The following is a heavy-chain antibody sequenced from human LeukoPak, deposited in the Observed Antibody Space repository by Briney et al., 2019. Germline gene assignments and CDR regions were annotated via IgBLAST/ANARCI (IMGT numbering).Heavy chain of an antibody. J-gene: IGHJ3*02. V-gene: IGHV1-24*01. CDR3: ATVDLIRPGAFDI. CDR2: FDPEDGET. Sequence: ASVKVSCKVSGYTLTELSMHWVRQAPGKGLEWMGGFDPEDGETIYAQKFQGRVTMTEDTSTDTAYMELSSLRSEDTAVYYCATVDLIRPGAFDIWGQGTMDTVSS. CDR1: GYTLTELS. D-gene: IGHD2-8*01.